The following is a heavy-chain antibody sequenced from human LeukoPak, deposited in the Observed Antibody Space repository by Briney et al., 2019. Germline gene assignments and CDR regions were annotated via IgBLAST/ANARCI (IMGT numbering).Heavy chain of an antibody. CDR1: GFTFSSYA. CDR2: ISYDGSNK. V-gene: IGHV3-30-3*02. CDR3: AKEVAEVGTGAFDF. Sequence: GGSLRLSCAASGFTFSSYAMHWVRQAPGKGLEWVAVISYDGSNKYYADSVKGRFTISRDNSKNTLYLQMNSLRVEDTAVYYCAKEVAEVGTGAFDFWGQGTMVTVSS. J-gene: IGHJ3*01. D-gene: IGHD6-13*01.